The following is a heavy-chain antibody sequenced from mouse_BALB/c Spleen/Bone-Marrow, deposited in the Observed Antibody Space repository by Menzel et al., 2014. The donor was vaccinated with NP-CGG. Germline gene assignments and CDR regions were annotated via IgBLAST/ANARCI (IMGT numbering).Heavy chain of an antibody. CDR3: ARDPRTGTGAMDY. Sequence: VKLMESGPGLVAPSQSLSITCTVSGFSLTSYGVNWVRQPPGKALEWLGVIWAGGSTNYNLALMSRLSISKDNSKSQVFLKMNSLQTDDTAMYYCARDPRTGTGAMDYWGQGTSVTVSS. D-gene: IGHD4-1*01. CDR2: IWAGGST. V-gene: IGHV2-9*02. J-gene: IGHJ4*01. CDR1: GFSLTSYG.